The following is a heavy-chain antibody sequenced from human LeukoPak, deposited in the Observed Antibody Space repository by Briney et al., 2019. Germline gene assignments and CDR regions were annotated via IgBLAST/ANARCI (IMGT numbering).Heavy chain of an antibody. V-gene: IGHV3-48*03. J-gene: IGHJ4*02. CDR1: GFTFGSYE. Sequence: GGSLRLSCAASGFTFGSYEMNWVRQAPGKGLEWVSYIGTIISTTYYADSVKGRFTVSRDDAKSSLYLQMSSLRAEDTAVYYCARNVYDLRGQWLVPGSDYWGQGTLVTVSS. D-gene: IGHD6-19*01. CDR2: IGTIISTT. CDR3: ARNVYDLRGQWLVPGSDY.